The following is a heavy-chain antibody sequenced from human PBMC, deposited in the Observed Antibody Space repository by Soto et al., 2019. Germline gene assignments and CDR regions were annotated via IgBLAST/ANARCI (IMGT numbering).Heavy chain of an antibody. CDR3: ARGRGENDY. J-gene: IGHJ4*02. CDR1: GGSFSGYY. Sequence: SETLSLTCAVYGGSFSGYYWSWIRQPPGKGLEWIGEINHSGSTNYNPSLKSRVTISVDTSKNQFSLKLSSVTAADTAVYYRARGRGENDYWGQGTLVTVSS. V-gene: IGHV4-34*01. CDR2: INHSGST. D-gene: IGHD3-10*01.